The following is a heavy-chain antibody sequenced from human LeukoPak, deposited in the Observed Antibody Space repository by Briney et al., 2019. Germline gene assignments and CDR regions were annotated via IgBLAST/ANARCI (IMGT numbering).Heavy chain of an antibody. V-gene: IGHV1-2*02. D-gene: IGHD4-17*01. J-gene: IGHJ6*03. CDR1: GYTFTGYY. Sequence: ASVKVSCKASGYTFTGYYMHWVRQAPGQGLEWMGWINPNSGGTNYAQKFQGRVTMTRDTSISTAYMELSSLRSEDTAVYYCARALYGDYNGYYYYYMDVWGKGTTVTISS. CDR2: INPNSGGT. CDR3: ARALYGDYNGYYYYYMDV.